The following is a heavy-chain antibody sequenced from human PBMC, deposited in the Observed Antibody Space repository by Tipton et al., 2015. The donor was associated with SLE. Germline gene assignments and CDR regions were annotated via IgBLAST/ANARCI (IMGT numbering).Heavy chain of an antibody. J-gene: IGHJ4*02. D-gene: IGHD7-27*01. V-gene: IGHV3-66*04. CDR2: IYVDGAT. Sequence: SLRLSCAASGFTAGDSYMSWVRQAPGKGLEWVSLIYVDGATNYADSVKGRFTISRDNSKNTLYLQMNSLRPEDTAVYYCARHHWGDFWGQGTLVTVSS. CDR1: GFTAGDSY. CDR3: ARHHWGDF.